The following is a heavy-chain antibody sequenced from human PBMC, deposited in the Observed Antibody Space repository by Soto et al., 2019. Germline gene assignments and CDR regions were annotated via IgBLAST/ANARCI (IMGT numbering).Heavy chain of an antibody. CDR1: GFTFSSYG. J-gene: IGHJ3*02. Sequence: GGSLRLSCAASGFTFSSYGMHWVRQAPGKGLEWVAVISYDGSNKYYADSVKGRFTISRDNSKNTLYLQMNSLRAEDTAVYYCASPYDSSGYLIDAFDIWGQGTMVTV. CDR2: ISYDGSNK. D-gene: IGHD3-22*01. V-gene: IGHV3-30*03. CDR3: ASPYDSSGYLIDAFDI.